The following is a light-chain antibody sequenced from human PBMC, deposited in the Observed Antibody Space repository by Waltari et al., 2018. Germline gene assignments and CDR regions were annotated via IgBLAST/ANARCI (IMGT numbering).Light chain of an antibody. Sequence: QSALTQPASVSGSPGQSITISCTGPRSDLGSYHLVSWFQQHPDKAPKLLLYGVSKRPSEVANRFSGSASGNTAYLTISGLQAEDEADYYCCSSPESSTSWVFGGGTKLTVL. CDR1: RSDLGSYHL. J-gene: IGLJ3*02. CDR2: GVS. CDR3: CSSPESSTSWV. V-gene: IGLV2-23*02.